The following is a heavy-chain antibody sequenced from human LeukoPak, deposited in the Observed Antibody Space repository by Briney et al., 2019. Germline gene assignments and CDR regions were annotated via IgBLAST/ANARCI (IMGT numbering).Heavy chain of an antibody. J-gene: IGHJ4*02. V-gene: IGHV3-11*01. CDR3: ARRRRWLQDDD. Sequence: PRRSLSLSCAASGFAFSDDYMSCVRPAPGEGLEWVSYISSSGSTIYYADSVKGRFTMSRDNAKNSLYLQMNSLRAEDTAVYYCARRRRWLQDDDWGQGTLVTVSS. D-gene: IGHD5-24*01. CDR1: GFAFSDDY. CDR2: ISSSGSTI.